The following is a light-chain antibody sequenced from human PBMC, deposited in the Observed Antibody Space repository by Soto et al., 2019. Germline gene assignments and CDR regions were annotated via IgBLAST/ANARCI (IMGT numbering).Light chain of an antibody. J-gene: IGKJ5*01. CDR2: GAS. V-gene: IGKV4-1*01. CDR3: HQSYRTPIT. CDR1: QRLLSTHSNNNY. Sequence: DMKMTHPPSLAVSLVAKGAIICKSSQRLLSTHSNNNYLAWYQQKPGQPPKLLIVGASTLPTGVPSRFSGSGSGTDFTLSISSLQAEDVATYYCHQSYRTPITFGQGTRLEIK.